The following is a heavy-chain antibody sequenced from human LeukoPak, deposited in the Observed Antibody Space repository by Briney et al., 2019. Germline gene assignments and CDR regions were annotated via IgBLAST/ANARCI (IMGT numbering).Heavy chain of an antibody. CDR2: ISSTGSTI. CDR3: AREVDIVVVPAAGAYYYYMDV. J-gene: IGHJ6*03. V-gene: IGHV3-48*03. Sequence: PGGSLRLSCAASGFTFSSYEMNWVRQAPGKGLEWVSYISSTGSTIYYADSVKGRFTISRDNAKNSLYLQMNSLRAEDTAVYYCAREVDIVVVPAAGAYYYYMDVWGKGTTVTVSS. D-gene: IGHD2-2*03. CDR1: GFTFSSYE.